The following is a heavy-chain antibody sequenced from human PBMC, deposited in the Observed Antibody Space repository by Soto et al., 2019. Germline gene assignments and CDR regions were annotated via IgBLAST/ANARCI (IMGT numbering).Heavy chain of an antibody. CDR3: AKDGSHLAVAGTSPTSYFYGLAV. CDR2: VSYDGSIK. Sequence: QVQLVESGGGVVQPGRSLRLSCEASGFTFSVYGMHWVRQAPGKGLEWVALVSYDGSIKYYADSVKGRFTISRDNSKNTLYLQMNSLRVEDTAVYYCAKDGSHLAVAGTSPTSYFYGLAVWGQGTTVTVSS. J-gene: IGHJ6*02. D-gene: IGHD6-19*01. CDR1: GFTFSVYG. V-gene: IGHV3-30*18.